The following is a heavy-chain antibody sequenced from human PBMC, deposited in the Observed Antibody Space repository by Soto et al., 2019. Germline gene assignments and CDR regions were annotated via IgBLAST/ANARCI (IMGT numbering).Heavy chain of an antibody. CDR3: ARARDSGYDESGMDV. D-gene: IGHD5-12*01. J-gene: IGHJ6*02. V-gene: IGHV4-30-4*01. Sequence: SETLSLTCTVSGGSISSGDYYWSWIRQPPGKGLEWIGYIYYSGSTYYNPSLKSRVTISVDTSKNQFSLKLSSVTAADTAVYYCARARDSGYDESGMDVWGQGTTVTVSS. CDR1: GGSISSGDYY. CDR2: IYYSGST.